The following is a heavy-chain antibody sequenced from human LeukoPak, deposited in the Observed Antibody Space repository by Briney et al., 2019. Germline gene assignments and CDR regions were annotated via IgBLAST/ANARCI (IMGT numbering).Heavy chain of an antibody. CDR2: ISGSGVST. V-gene: IGHV3-23*01. J-gene: IGHJ4*02. D-gene: IGHD3-10*01. CDR3: ASFRGVGWDFVY. Sequence: GGTLRLSCAASGFTFSSYGMSWVRQAPGKGLEWVSGISGSGVSTYYADSVKGRFTISRDNSKNTLYLQINSLRAEDTAVYYCASFRGVGWDFVYWGQGTLVTVSS. CDR1: GFTFSSYG.